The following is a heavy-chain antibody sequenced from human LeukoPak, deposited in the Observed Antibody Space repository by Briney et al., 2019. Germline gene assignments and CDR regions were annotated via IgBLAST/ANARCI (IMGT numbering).Heavy chain of an antibody. CDR2: IYYSGGT. D-gene: IGHD3-22*01. Sequence: PSETLSLTCTVSGGSISSYYWSWIRQPPGKGLEWIGYIYYSGGTNYNPSLKSRVTISVDTSKNRFSLKLSSVTAADTAVYYCARDPYYYDSSGYYHWYFDLWGRGTLVTVSS. J-gene: IGHJ2*01. CDR3: ARDPYYYDSSGYYHWYFDL. V-gene: IGHV4-59*01. CDR1: GGSISSYY.